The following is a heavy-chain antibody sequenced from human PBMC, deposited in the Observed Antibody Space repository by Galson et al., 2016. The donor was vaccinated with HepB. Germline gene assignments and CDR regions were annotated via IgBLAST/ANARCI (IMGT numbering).Heavy chain of an antibody. CDR3: ARESGTPYYDFWSGTSSHFYYYGMDV. CDR1: GYTFTNYG. D-gene: IGHD3-3*01. J-gene: IGHJ6*02. CDR2: ISVYDGNT. Sequence: QSGAEVKEAGASVKVSCKASGYTFTNYGITWVRQAPGQGLEWMGWISVYDGNTNYAQKLQGRVTMTTDTSTSTAYMEVRNLRSDDTAVYYCARESGTPYYDFWSGTSSHFYYYGMDVWGQGTTVTVSS. V-gene: IGHV1-18*04.